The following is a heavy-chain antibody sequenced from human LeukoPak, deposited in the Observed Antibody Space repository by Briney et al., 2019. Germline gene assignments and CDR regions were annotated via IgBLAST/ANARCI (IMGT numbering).Heavy chain of an antibody. V-gene: IGHV3-33*01. D-gene: IGHD4-17*01. CDR3: ARVGTDYGDYKNWFDP. CDR1: GFTFSSFA. Sequence: GGSLRLSCAASGFTFSSFAIHWVRRVPGKGLEWVAAIWYDGSSKYYVDSVKGRFTISRDNSKNTVYLQMNSLRAEDTAVYYCARVGTDYGDYKNWFDPWGQGTLVTVSS. CDR2: IWYDGSSK. J-gene: IGHJ5*02.